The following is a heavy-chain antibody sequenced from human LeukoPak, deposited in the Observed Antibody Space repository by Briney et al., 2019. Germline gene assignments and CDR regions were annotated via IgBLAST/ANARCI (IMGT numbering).Heavy chain of an antibody. Sequence: GGSLRLSCAASGFTFSNAWMSWVRHAPGKGLEWVGRIKSKTDGGTTDYAAPVKGRFTISRDDSKNTLYLQMNSLKTEDTAVYYCTTPHYDFWSGYWNFDYWGQGTLVTVSS. CDR3: TTPHYDFWSGYWNFDY. J-gene: IGHJ4*02. D-gene: IGHD3-3*01. V-gene: IGHV3-15*01. CDR1: GFTFSNAW. CDR2: IKSKTDGGTT.